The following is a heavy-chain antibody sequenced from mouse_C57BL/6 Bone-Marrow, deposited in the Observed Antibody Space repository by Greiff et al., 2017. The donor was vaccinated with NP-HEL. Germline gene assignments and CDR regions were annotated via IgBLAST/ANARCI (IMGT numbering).Heavy chain of an antibody. Sequence: QVQLQQSGAELVKPGASVKISCKASGYAFSSYWMNWVKQRPGKGLEWIGQIYPGDGDTNYNGKFKGKATLTADKSSSTAYMQLSSLTSEDSAVYFCATGPKNTTVEGGLAYWGQGTLVTVSA. V-gene: IGHV1-80*01. CDR3: ATGPKNTTVEGGLAY. CDR1: GYAFSSYW. D-gene: IGHD1-1*01. J-gene: IGHJ3*01. CDR2: IYPGDGDT.